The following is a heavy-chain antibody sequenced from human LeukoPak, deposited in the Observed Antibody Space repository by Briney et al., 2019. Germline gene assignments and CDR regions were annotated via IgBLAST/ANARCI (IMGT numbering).Heavy chain of an antibody. CDR3: ARDSPWGGFDY. CDR2: INPSGGST. Sequence: ASVKVSCKTSGYTFTSYYMHWVRQAPGQGLEWMGIINPSGGSTSYAQKFQGRVTMTRDTSTSTVYMELSSLRSEDTAVYYCARDSPWGGFDYWGQGTLVTVSS. V-gene: IGHV1-46*01. CDR1: GYTFTSYY. J-gene: IGHJ4*02. D-gene: IGHD7-27*01.